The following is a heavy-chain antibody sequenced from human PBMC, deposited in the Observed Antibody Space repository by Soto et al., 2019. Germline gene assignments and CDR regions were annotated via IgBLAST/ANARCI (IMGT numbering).Heavy chain of an antibody. Sequence: GGSLRLSCAASGFTFSSYSMNWVRQAPGKGLEWVSYISSSSSTIYYADSVKGRFTISRDNAKNSLYLQMNSLRAEDTAVYYCARDLKRSYFDYWGQGTLVTVSS. D-gene: IGHD3-9*01. CDR3: ARDLKRSYFDY. V-gene: IGHV3-48*01. CDR2: ISSSSSTI. CDR1: GFTFSSYS. J-gene: IGHJ4*02.